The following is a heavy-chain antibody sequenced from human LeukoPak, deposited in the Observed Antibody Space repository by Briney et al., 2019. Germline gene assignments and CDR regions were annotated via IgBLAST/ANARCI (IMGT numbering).Heavy chain of an antibody. CDR2: IAVGGET. CDR3: AREHCYGGNCYGWQYLDV. CDR1: GFTISKFD. V-gene: IGHV3-13*01. D-gene: IGHD2-15*01. Sequence: GGSLRLSCAASGFTISKFDMYWVRQGPGRGLEWLSTIAVGGETNYPDYMRGRFIISRENAKNSFYLQINNLRDGDTAVYFCAREHCYGGNCYGWQYLDVWGKGTTVIVSS. J-gene: IGHJ6*03.